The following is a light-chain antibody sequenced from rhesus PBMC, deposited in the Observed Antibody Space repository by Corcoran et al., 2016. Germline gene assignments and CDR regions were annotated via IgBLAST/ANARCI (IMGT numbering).Light chain of an antibody. CDR1: ENVNNY. V-gene: IGKV1-74*01. CDR2: KAS. Sequence: DIQMTQSPSSLSASVGDRVTITCRASENVNNYLNWYQQKPGKAPKIMNYKASTLQSGVPTRLSGSGSGTDYTLTISSLQPEDVATYSWQHGYGTPPWTFGQGTKVEIK. CDR3: QHGYGTPPWT. J-gene: IGKJ1*01.